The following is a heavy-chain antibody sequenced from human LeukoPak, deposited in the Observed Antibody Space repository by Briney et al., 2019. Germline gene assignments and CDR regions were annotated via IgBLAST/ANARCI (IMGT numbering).Heavy chain of an antibody. J-gene: IGHJ4*02. CDR3: ARHYYDSGSYYTDH. V-gene: IGHV5-51*01. D-gene: IGHD3-10*01. CDR2: IYPGDSDT. CDR1: GYRFTNYW. Sequence: PGESLKISCKGSGYRFTNYWIGWVRQMPGKGLEWMGIIYPGDSDTRYSPSFQGQVTISADKSISTAYLQWSSLKASDTAMYYCARHYYDSGSYYTDHWGQGTLVTVSS.